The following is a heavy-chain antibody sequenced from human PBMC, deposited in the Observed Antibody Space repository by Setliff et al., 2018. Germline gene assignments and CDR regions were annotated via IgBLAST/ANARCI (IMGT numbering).Heavy chain of an antibody. J-gene: IGHJ6*03. CDR3: AREQWLDPPGYYYMDV. CDR2: IYTSGST. D-gene: IGHD6-19*01. CDR1: GGSINNYY. Sequence: PSETLSLTCTVSGGSINNYYWTWTRQPAGKGLEWIGRIYTSGSTNYNPSLKSRVTMSVDTSKNQFSLKLNSVTAADMAVYYCAREQWLDPPGYYYMDVWAKGTTVTVSS. V-gene: IGHV4-4*07.